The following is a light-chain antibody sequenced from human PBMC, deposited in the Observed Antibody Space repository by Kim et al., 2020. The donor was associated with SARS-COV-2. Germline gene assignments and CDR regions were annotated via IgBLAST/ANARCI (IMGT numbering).Light chain of an antibody. CDR2: KAS. J-gene: IGKJ4*01. Sequence: DIQMTQFPSTLSASVGDRITITCRASQNVNNYLAWYQQKPGRAPNLLIYKASSLESGVPSRFSGSGSGTEFTLTITSLQPDDFATYYCHQHNSYPLTFGGGTYVEIK. V-gene: IGKV1-5*03. CDR3: HQHNSYPLT. CDR1: QNVNNY.